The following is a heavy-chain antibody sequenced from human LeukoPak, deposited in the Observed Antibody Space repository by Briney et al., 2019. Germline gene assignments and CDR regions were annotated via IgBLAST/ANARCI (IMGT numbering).Heavy chain of an antibody. V-gene: IGHV1-69*01. CDR3: ARSGITMVRGVITTIYYFDY. Sequence: SVKVSCKASGGTFNNYAISWVRQAPGQGLEWMGGIIPIFGTANYAQKFQGRVTITADESTSTAYMELSSLRSEDTAVYYCARSGITMVRGVITTIYYFDYWGQGTLVTVSS. J-gene: IGHJ4*02. CDR2: IIPIFGTA. D-gene: IGHD3-10*01. CDR1: GGTFNNYA.